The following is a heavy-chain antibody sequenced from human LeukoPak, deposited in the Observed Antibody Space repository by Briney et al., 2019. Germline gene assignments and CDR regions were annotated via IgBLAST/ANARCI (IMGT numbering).Heavy chain of an antibody. CDR1: GFTFSSYS. CDR2: ISSSSSYI. V-gene: IGHV3-21*01. J-gene: IGHJ4*02. D-gene: IGHD5-18*01. Sequence: GGSLRLSCAASGFTFSSYSMNWVRQATGKGLEWVSSISSSSSYIYYADSVKGRFNISRDNAKNSLYLQMNSLRAEDTAVYYCARGGGIQLNYWGQGTLVTASS. CDR3: ARGGGIQLNY.